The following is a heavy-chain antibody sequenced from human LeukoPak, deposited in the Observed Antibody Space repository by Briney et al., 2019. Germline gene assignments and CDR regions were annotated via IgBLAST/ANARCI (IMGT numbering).Heavy chain of an antibody. CDR3: ASSIVVVPAAASDY. Sequence: GGSLRLSCAASGFTFSDYYMSWIRQAPGKGLEWVSYISSSCSTIYYADSVKGRFTISRDNAKNSLYLQMNSLRAEDTAVYYCASSIVVVPAAASDYWGQGTLVTVSS. D-gene: IGHD2-2*01. V-gene: IGHV3-11*01. J-gene: IGHJ4*02. CDR2: ISSSCSTI. CDR1: GFTFSDYY.